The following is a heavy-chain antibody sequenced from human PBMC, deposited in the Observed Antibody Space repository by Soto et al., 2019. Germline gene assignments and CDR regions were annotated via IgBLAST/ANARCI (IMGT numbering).Heavy chain of an antibody. CDR1: GYSFTNYW. D-gene: IGHD4-17*01. CDR3: ARTRTVTTVGSYYYHGMDV. Sequence: ASLKISCRGSGYSFTNYWNGWVRQMAGRGLEWMGLIYPGDSETRYSPSFQGQVTISADRSISTAYLQWSSLKASDTAMYYCARTRTVTTVGSYYYHGMDVCGQWT. CDR2: IYPGDSET. V-gene: IGHV5-51*01. J-gene: IGHJ6*01.